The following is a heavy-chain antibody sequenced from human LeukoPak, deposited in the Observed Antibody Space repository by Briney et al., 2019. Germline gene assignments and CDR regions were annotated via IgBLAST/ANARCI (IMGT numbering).Heavy chain of an antibody. CDR3: ARVPRYSSSFHPQGWFDP. V-gene: IGHV4-59*08. Sequence: SETLSLTCTVSGGSISSYYWSWIRQPPGKGLEWIGYIYYSGSTNYNPSLKSRVTISVDTSKNQFSLKLSSVTAADTAVYYCARVPRYSSSFHPQGWFDPWGQGTLVTVSS. D-gene: IGHD6-6*01. CDR2: IYYSGST. J-gene: IGHJ5*02. CDR1: GGSISSYY.